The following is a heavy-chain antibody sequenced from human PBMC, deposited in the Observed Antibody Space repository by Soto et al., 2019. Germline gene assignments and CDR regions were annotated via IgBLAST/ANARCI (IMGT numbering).Heavy chain of an antibody. CDR2: IYYSGST. J-gene: IGHJ6*02. CDR1: GGSISSYY. V-gene: IGHV4-59*01. D-gene: IGHD5-12*01. CDR3: ARERGGLPWATSGDYGMDV. Sequence: SETLSLTCTVAGGSISSYYWSWIRQPPGKGLEWIGYIYYSGSTSYNPSLKSRVTISVDTSKSQFSLKLSPVTAADTAVYYCARERGGLPWATSGDYGMDVWGQGTTVTVSS.